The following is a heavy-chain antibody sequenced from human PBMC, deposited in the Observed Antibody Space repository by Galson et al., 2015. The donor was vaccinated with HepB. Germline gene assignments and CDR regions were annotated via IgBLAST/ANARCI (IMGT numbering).Heavy chain of an antibody. V-gene: IGHV4-61*02. CDR1: GGSISSGSYY. CDR2: IYTSGST. J-gene: IGHJ6*03. CDR3: ARSPHPHCSSTSCTYYYYMDV. D-gene: IGHD2-2*01. Sequence: TLSLTCTVSGGSISSGSYYWSWIRQPAGKGLGWIGRIYTSGSTNYNPSLKSRVTMSVDTSKNQFSLKLSSVTAADTAVYYCARSPHPHCSSTSCTYYYYMDVRGKGTTVTVSS.